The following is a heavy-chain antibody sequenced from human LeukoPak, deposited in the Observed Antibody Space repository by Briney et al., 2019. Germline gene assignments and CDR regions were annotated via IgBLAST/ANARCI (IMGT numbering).Heavy chain of an antibody. J-gene: IGHJ4*02. V-gene: IGHV4-39*01. D-gene: IGHD5-12*01. CDR1: GGPLTRSLSY. CDR2: IYYTGST. Sequence: SETLSLTCTVSGGPLTRSLSYWGWIRRPPGKGLEWIGNIYYTGSTDYSPSFESRAAMSVDTSKNQFSLQLRSVTAAGTAVYYCARLNSGYEDYYFDDWGQGTLVTVSS. CDR3: ARLNSGYEDYYFDD.